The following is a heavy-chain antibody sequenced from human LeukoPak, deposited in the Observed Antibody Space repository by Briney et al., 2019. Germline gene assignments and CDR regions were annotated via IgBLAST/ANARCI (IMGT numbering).Heavy chain of an antibody. Sequence: SETLSLTCAVSGGSISSGGYSWSWIRQPPGKGLEWIGYIYHSGSTYYNPSLKSRVTISVDRSKNQFSLKLSSVTAADTAVYYCARQRLGNYYGMGVWGQGTTVTVSS. D-gene: IGHD3-16*01. CDR3: ARQRLGNYYGMGV. J-gene: IGHJ6*02. CDR2: IYHSGST. CDR1: GGSISSGGYS. V-gene: IGHV4-30-2*01.